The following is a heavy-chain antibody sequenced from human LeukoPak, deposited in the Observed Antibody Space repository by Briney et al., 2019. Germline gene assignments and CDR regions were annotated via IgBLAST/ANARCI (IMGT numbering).Heavy chain of an antibody. CDR2: INPNSGGT. CDR1: GYTFTGYY. V-gene: IGHV1-2*02. J-gene: IGHJ4*02. CDR3: ARHSPMGHMVRGVIQPVDY. D-gene: IGHD3-10*01. Sequence: ASVKVSCKASGYTFTGYYMHWVRQAPGQGLEWMGWINPNSGGTNYAQKFQGRVTMTRDTSISTAYMELSRLRSDDTAVYYCARHSPMGHMVRGVIQPVDYWGQGTLVTVSS.